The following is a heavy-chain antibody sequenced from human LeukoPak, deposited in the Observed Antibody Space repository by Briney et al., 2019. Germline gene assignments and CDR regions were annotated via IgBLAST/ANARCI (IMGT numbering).Heavy chain of an antibody. J-gene: IGHJ4*02. CDR3: ARVRDYGDFDY. V-gene: IGHV3-53*01. D-gene: IGHD4-17*01. CDR1: GFTVSNKY. Sequence: GGSLRLSCAASGFTVSNKYMTWVRQAPGKGLEWVSLIYSDGRTYYADSVKGRCTISRDNSKNTLYLQMNSLRAEDTAVYYCARVRDYGDFDYWGQGTLVTVSS. CDR2: IYSDGRT.